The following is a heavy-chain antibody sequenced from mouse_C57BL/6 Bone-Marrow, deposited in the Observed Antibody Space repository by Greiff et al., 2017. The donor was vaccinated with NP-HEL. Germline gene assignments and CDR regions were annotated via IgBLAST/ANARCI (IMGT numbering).Heavy chain of an antibody. D-gene: IGHD1-1*01. CDR1: GFTFKDYY. Sequence: VQLKQSGAELVKPGASVKLSCTASGFTFKDYYMHWVKQRPEQGLEWIGRIDPEDGETKYDLKFQGKATLTADTSFNTAYLSLSSLTSEDTAVFCGAPLCGSSHFDYWGQGTTLTGSS. V-gene: IGHV14-2*01. CDR3: APLCGSSHFDY. CDR2: IDPEDGET. J-gene: IGHJ2*01.